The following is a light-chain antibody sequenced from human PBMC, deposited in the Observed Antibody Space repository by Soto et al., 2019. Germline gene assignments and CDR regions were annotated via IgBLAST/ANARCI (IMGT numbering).Light chain of an antibody. CDR1: QSVSSSY. Sequence: EIELTQSPGTLSLSPGERATLSCRSSQSVSSSYLAWYQQKPGQAPRLLIYKAFNRATGIPARFSGSGSGTDFTLTISRLEPEDFAVYYCQQYGSSPRTFGQGTKVDIK. CDR2: KAF. CDR3: QQYGSSPRT. J-gene: IGKJ1*01. V-gene: IGKV3-20*01.